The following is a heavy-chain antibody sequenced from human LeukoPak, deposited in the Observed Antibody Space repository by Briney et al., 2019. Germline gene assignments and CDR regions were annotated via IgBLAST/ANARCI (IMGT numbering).Heavy chain of an antibody. CDR3: ARDGLFQLPFYYYYYMDV. CDR2: MNPNSGNT. V-gene: IGHV1-8*01. CDR1: GYTFTSYD. D-gene: IGHD2-2*01. J-gene: IGHJ6*03. Sequence: ASVKVSCKASGYTFTSYDINWVRQATGQGLEWMGWMNPNSGNTGYAQKFQGRVTMTRNTSISTAYMGLSSLRPEDTAVYYCARDGLFQLPFYYYYYMDVWGKGTTVTVS.